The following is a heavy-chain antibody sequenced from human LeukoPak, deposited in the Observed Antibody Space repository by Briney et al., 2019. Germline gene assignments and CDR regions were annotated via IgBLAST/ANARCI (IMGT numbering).Heavy chain of an antibody. CDR2: IYSGGST. Sequence: GESLRLSCAASGFTVSSDYMSWVRQAPGKGLEWVSVIYSGGSTYYSDSVKGRFTISRDNSKNTLYLQMNSLRAEDTAVYYCAREDDYGGNFDYWGQGTLVTVSS. J-gene: IGHJ4*02. CDR1: GFTVSSDY. V-gene: IGHV3-66*02. D-gene: IGHD4-23*01. CDR3: AREDDYGGNFDY.